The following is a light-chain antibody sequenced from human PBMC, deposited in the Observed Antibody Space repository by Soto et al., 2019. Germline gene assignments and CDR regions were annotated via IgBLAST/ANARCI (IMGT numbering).Light chain of an antibody. V-gene: IGKV4-1*01. CDR1: QSVLYSSNNRNY. CDR3: HQYYSTPYT. J-gene: IGKJ2*01. Sequence: DIVMTQSPDSLAVSLGERATVNCKSSQSVLYSSNNRNYLAWYQHKAGQPPKLLIYWASTRESGVPDRFSGSGSGTDFTLTIRSLQAEDVAVYFCHQYYSTPYTFGQGTRLEI. CDR2: WAS.